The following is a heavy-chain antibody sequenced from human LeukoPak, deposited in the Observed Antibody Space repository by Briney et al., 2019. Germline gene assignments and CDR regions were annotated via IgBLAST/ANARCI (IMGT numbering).Heavy chain of an antibody. CDR3: ARRRIGVLRGVTGPPDY. CDR1: GFTFSICA. D-gene: IGHD3-10*01. CDR2: ISYDGTYN. V-gene: IGHV3-30*04. J-gene: IGHJ4*02. Sequence: GGSLRLSCAASGFTFSICAMYWVRQAPGKALEWVAIISYDGTYNYYADSVKGRFTISRDISHSTLHLQMNSLRAEDTAVYYCARRRIGVLRGVTGPPDYWGQGTLVTVSS.